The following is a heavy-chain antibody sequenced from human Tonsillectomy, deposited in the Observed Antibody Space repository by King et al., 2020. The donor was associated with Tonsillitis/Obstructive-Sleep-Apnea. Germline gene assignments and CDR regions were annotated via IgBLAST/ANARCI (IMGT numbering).Heavy chain of an antibody. V-gene: IGHV4-34*01. J-gene: IGHJ4*02. D-gene: IGHD3-9*01. CDR2: INHSGST. CDR1: GGSFSAYY. Sequence: VQLQQWGAGLLKPSETLSLTCAVYGGSFSAYYWSWIRQPPGKGLEWIGEINHSGSTKYNPSLKSRVITSLDTSKNQFSLKLSSVTAADTAVYYCARGDLLTGYYASTDFDYWGQGTLVTVSA. CDR3: ARGDLLTGYYASTDFDY.